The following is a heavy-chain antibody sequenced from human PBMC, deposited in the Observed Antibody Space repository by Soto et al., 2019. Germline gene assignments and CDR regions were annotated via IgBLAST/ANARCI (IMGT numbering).Heavy chain of an antibody. V-gene: IGHV3-74*03. D-gene: IGHD3-10*01. J-gene: IGHJ4*02. CDR3: TTDYYGSQNH. CDR1: GITFSGYW. Sequence: PGGSLRLSCAASGITFSGYWMQWVRQVPGKGPVWVSRISNDGSNTKYADSVKGRFTISRDNAKNTLYLQMSSLRAEDTAVYYCTTDYYGSQNHWGQGTLVTVSS. CDR2: ISNDGSNT.